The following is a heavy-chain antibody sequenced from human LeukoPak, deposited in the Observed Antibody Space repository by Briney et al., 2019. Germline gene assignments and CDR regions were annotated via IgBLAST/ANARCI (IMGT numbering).Heavy chain of an antibody. D-gene: IGHD5-18*01. J-gene: IGHJ4*02. CDR3: AKNAHYQGYSYGGIDY. CDR2: ISYDGSDK. Sequence: GGSLRLSCAASGFTFSSYGMPWVRQAPGKGLEWVAVISYDGSDKYSADSVKGRFTISRDNSKNTLYLQMNSLRAEDTAVYYCAKNAHYQGYSYGGIDYWGQGTLVTVSS. CDR1: GFTFSSYG. V-gene: IGHV3-30*18.